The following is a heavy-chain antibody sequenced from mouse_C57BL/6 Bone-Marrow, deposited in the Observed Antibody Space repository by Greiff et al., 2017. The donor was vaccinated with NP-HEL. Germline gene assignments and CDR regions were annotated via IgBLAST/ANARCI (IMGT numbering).Heavy chain of an antibody. V-gene: IGHV1-64*01. CDR3: ARDDSLLPTRCFDY. Sequence: VQLQQPGAELVKPGASVKLSCKASGYTFTSYWMHWVKQRPGQGLEWIGMIHPNSGSTNYNEKSKSKATLTVDKSSSTAYMQLSSLTSEDSAVYYCARDDSLLPTRCFDYWGQGTTLTVSS. CDR2: IHPNSGST. D-gene: IGHD1-2*01. CDR1: GYTFTSYW. J-gene: IGHJ2*01.